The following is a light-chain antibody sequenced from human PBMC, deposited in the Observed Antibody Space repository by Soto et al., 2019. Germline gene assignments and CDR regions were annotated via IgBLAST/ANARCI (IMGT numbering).Light chain of an antibody. CDR3: RQSYSTPLT. J-gene: IGKJ4*01. Sequence: DIQMTQSPSAMSASVGDRVTITCRASQGISSYVNWYQQKPGKAPKLLIYGAISLQGGVPSRFSGSGSGTDFTLTISSLQLEDFATYYCRQSYSTPLTFGGGTKVDI. CDR2: GAI. V-gene: IGKV1-39*01. CDR1: QGISSY.